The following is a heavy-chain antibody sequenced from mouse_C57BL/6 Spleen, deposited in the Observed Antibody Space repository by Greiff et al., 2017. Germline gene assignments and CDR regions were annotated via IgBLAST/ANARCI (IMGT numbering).Heavy chain of an antibody. J-gene: IGHJ1*03. CDR2: INPSTGGT. CDR3: ARGGILRYFDV. Sequence: VHVKQSGPELVKPGASVKISCKASGYSFTGYYMNWVKQSPEKSLEWIGEINPSTGGTTYNQKFKAKATLTVDKSSSTAYMQLKSLTSEDSAVYYCARGGILRYFDVWGTGTTVTVSS. V-gene: IGHV1-42*01. CDR1: GYSFTGYY.